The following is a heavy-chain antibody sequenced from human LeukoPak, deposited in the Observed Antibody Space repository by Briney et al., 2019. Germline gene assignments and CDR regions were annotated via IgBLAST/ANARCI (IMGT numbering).Heavy chain of an antibody. CDR1: GGSISSYY. Sequence: KASETLSLTCTVSGGSISSYYWSWIRQPPGKGLEWIGYIHYSGSTNYNPSLKSRVTISVDTSKNQFSLKLSSVTAADTAVYYCARHEAYYDSRGYLHYFDYWGQGTLVTVSS. CDR3: ARHEAYYDSRGYLHYFDY. CDR2: IHYSGST. D-gene: IGHD3-22*01. J-gene: IGHJ4*02. V-gene: IGHV4-59*08.